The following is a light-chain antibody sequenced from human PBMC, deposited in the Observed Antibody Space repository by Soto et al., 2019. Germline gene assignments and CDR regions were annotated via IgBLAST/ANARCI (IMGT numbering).Light chain of an antibody. CDR1: SSDVGSYNL. J-gene: IGLJ3*02. CDR3: CSYATSRTLV. V-gene: IGLV2-23*01. Sequence: QSALTQTASVSASHGQSITISCSGTSSDVGSYNLVSWYQHYPGKAPKLIIYEGSRRHSGVSDRFSGSKSGNTASLTISGLQAEDEADYYCCSYATSRTLVFGGGTTLTVL. CDR2: EGS.